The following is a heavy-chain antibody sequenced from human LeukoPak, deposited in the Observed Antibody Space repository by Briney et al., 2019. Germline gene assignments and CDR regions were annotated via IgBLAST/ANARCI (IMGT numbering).Heavy chain of an antibody. CDR1: GFTFSSYA. CDR2: ISGSGGST. Sequence: GGSLRLSCAASGFTFSSYAMSWVRQAPGKGLEWASAISGSGGSTYYADSVKGRFTISRDNSKNTLYLQMNSLRAEDTAVYYCAKSRDSSGYYFGLYYWGQGTLVTVSS. J-gene: IGHJ4*02. CDR3: AKSRDSSGYYFGLYY. D-gene: IGHD3-22*01. V-gene: IGHV3-23*01.